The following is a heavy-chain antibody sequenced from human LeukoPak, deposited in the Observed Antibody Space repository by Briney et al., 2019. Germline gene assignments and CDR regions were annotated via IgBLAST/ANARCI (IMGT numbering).Heavy chain of an antibody. Sequence: PSETLSLTCTVSGGSISTGSYYWGWIRQPPGKGLEWLGSIYYSGSTYYNPSLKRRVTISVDTSKNQFSLKLSSVTAADTAVYYCARQDYSSTSPNWFDPWGQGTLVTVSS. J-gene: IGHJ5*02. CDR3: ARQDYSSTSPNWFDP. CDR2: IYYSGST. D-gene: IGHD2-2*01. V-gene: IGHV4-39*01. CDR1: GGSISTGSYY.